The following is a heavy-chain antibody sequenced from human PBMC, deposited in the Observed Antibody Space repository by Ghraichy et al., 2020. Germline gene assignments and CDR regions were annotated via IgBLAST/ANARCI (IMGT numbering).Heavy chain of an antibody. CDR2: IHSNGQT. J-gene: IGHJ5*02. CDR1: GYFISSGYY. Sequence: SETLSLTCSVSGYFISSGYYWAWIRQPPGQGLEWIATIHSNGQTYYNPSLKSRVTISVDTSKNHFSLVLSSVTAAATAVYYCARDPLGVQDDNRFDPWGQGMLVTVSS. V-gene: IGHV4-38-2*02. CDR3: ARDPLGVQDDNRFDP. D-gene: IGHD1-26*01.